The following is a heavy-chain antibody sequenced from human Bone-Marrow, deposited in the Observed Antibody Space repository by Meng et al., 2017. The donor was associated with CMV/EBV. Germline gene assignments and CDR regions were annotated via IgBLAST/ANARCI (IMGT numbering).Heavy chain of an antibody. J-gene: IGHJ6*02. V-gene: IGHV1-18*01. D-gene: IGHD3-9*01. CDR2: ISAYNGNT. Sequence: ASVKVSCKASGGTFSSYAISWVRQAPGQGLEWMGWISAYNGNTNYAQKLQGRVTMTTDTSTSTAYMELRSLRSDDTAVYYCARDRYYDILTGYYTYYGMDVWGQGTTVTVSS. CDR3: ARDRYYDILTGYYTYYGMDV. CDR1: GGTFSSYA.